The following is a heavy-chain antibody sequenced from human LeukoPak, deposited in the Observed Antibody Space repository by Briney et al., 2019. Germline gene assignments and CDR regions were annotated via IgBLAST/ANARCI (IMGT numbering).Heavy chain of an antibody. D-gene: IGHD6-19*01. V-gene: IGHV3-53*01. J-gene: IGHJ4*02. CDR3: AREGIAVAGTSMDY. CDR2: IYSGGST. Sequence: PGGSLRLSCAASGFTVSSNYMSWVRQASGKGLEWVSVIYSGGSTYYADSVKGRFTISRDNSKNTLYLQMNSLRAEDTAVYYCAREGIAVAGTSMDYWGQGTLVTVSS. CDR1: GFTVSSNY.